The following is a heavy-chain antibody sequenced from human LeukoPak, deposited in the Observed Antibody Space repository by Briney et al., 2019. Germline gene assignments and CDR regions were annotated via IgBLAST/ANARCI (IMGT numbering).Heavy chain of an antibody. CDR1: GCTFSSYA. V-gene: IGHV1-69*05. CDR3: ARGRDIVVVPAAKYYFDY. CDR2: IIPIFGKA. Sequence: GASVTVSCMACGCTFSSYAISWVRQAPGQELEWMGGIIPIFGKANYAQKFQGRVTIPTDESTSTAYMELSSLRSEDTAVYYCARGRDIVVVPAAKYYFDYWGQGTLVTVSS. D-gene: IGHD2-2*01. J-gene: IGHJ4*02.